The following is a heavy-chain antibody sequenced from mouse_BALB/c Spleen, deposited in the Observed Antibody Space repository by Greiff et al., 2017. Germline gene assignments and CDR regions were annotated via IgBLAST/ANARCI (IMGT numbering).Heavy chain of an antibody. J-gene: IGHJ3*01. CDR1: GYSITSDYA. CDR2: ISYSGST. CDR3: VYYYGSRAWFAY. Sequence: EVQRVESGPGLVKPSQSLSLTCTVTGYSITSDYAWNWIRQFPGNKLEWMGYISYSGSTSYNPSLKSRISITRDTSKNQFFLQLNSVTTEDTATYYCVYYYGSRAWFAYWGQGTLVTVSA. D-gene: IGHD1-1*01. V-gene: IGHV3-2*02.